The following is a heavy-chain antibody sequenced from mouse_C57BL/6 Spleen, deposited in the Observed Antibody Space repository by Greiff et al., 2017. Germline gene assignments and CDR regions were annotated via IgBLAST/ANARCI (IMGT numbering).Heavy chain of an antibody. Sequence: QVQLQQPGAELVKPGASVKLSCKASGYTFTSYWMQWVKQRPGQGLEWIGEIDPSDSYTNYNQKFKGKATLTVDTSSSTAYMQLSSLTSEDSAVYYCARSQGVGYLDYWGQGTTLTVSS. J-gene: IGHJ2*01. CDR2: IDPSDSYT. D-gene: IGHD3-1*01. CDR1: GYTFTSYW. CDR3: ARSQGVGYLDY. V-gene: IGHV1-50*01.